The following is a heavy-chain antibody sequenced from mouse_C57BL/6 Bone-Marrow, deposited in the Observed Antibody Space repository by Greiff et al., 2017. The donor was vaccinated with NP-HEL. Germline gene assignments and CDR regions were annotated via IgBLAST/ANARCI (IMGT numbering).Heavy chain of an antibody. Sequence: QVQLQQPGAELVKPGASVKVSCKASGYTFTSYWMHWVKQRPGQGLEWIGRIHPSDSDTNYNQKFKGKATLTVDKSSSTAYMQLSSLTSEDSAVYYCAMGPSLYYYGSSYYAMDYWGQGTSVTVSS. J-gene: IGHJ4*01. CDR2: IHPSDSDT. CDR1: GYTFTSYW. V-gene: IGHV1-74*01. D-gene: IGHD1-1*01. CDR3: AMGPSLYYYGSSYYAMDY.